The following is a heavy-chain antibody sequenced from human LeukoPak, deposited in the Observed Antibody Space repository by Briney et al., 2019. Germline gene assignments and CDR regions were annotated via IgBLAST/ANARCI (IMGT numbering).Heavy chain of an antibody. V-gene: IGHV1-69*06. CDR2: IIPIFGTA. Sequence: GASVKVSCKASGATFNSYAISWVRQAPGQGLEWMGGIIPIFGTANYAQKFQGRVTITADKSTSTAYMELSSLRSEDTAVYYCARDSGSSSPDYWGQGILVTVSS. D-gene: IGHD6-6*01. J-gene: IGHJ4*02. CDR1: GATFNSYA. CDR3: ARDSGSSSPDY.